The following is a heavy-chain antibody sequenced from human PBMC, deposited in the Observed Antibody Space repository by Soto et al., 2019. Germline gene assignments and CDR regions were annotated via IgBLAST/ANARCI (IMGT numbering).Heavy chain of an antibody. D-gene: IGHD3-10*01. CDR2: IWYDGSNK. J-gene: IGHJ4*02. CDR1: GFTFSSYG. CDR3: ARDRSITMVRGVLDY. V-gene: IGHV3-33*01. Sequence: GGSLRLSCAASGFTFSSYGMHWVRQAPGKGLEWVAVIWYDGSNKYYADSLKGRFTISRDNSKNTLYLQMNSLRAEDTAVYYCARDRSITMVRGVLDYWGQGTLVTVSS.